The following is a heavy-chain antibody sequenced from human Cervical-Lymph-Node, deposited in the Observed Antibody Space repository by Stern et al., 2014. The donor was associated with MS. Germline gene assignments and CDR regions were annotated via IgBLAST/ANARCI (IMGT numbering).Heavy chain of an antibody. Sequence: QVQLVQSGAEVKKPGASVKVSCKASGYTFTNYVITWVRQAPGQGLEWMGWISAHNGDTTLAQKFQGRVTMTTDTSTSTASMELTSLRSDDTAVYYCARGSGGWYYFDYWGQGTLVTVSS. CDR2: ISAHNGDT. V-gene: IGHV1-18*01. J-gene: IGHJ4*02. CDR1: GYTFTNYV. CDR3: ARGSGGWYYFDY. D-gene: IGHD6-19*01.